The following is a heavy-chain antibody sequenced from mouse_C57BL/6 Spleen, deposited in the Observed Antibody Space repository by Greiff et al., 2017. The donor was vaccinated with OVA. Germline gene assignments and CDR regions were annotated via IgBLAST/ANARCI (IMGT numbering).Heavy chain of an antibody. J-gene: IGHJ3*01. D-gene: IGHD2-4*01. CDR1: GYTFTSYW. CDR3: ARGCRYYYEIAWFAY. Sequence: QVQLQQPGAELVKPGASVKMSCKASGYTFTSYWITWVKQRPGQGLEWIGDIYPGSGSTNYNEKFKSKATLTVDTSSSTAYMQLSSLTSEDSAVYYCARGCRYYYEIAWFAYWGQGTLVTVSA. CDR2: IYPGSGST. V-gene: IGHV1-55*01.